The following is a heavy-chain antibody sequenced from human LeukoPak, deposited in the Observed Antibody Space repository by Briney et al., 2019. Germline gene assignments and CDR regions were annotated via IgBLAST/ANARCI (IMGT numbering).Heavy chain of an antibody. D-gene: IGHD2-15*01. CDR3: ARVGYCSGGSCYRGAFDI. CDR1: GGSISSYY. Sequence: KPSETLSLTCTVSGGSISSYYWGWIRQPPGKGLEWIGSIYYSGSTYYNPSLKSRVTISVDTSKNQFSLKLSSVTAADTAVYYCARVGYCSGGSCYRGAFDIWGQGTMVTVSS. V-gene: IGHV4-39*07. J-gene: IGHJ3*02. CDR2: IYYSGST.